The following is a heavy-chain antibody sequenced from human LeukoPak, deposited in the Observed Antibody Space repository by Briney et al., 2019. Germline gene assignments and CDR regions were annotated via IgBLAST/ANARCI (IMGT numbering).Heavy chain of an antibody. Sequence: SGTLSLTCAVSGGSISSSNWWSWVRQPPGKGLEWIGEIYHSGSTNYNPSLKSRVTISVDTSKNQFSLKLSSVTAADTAVYYCARHRFLEWLSSFDYWGQGTLVTVSS. J-gene: IGHJ4*02. V-gene: IGHV4-4*02. CDR1: GGSISSSNW. D-gene: IGHD3-3*01. CDR2: IYHSGST. CDR3: ARHRFLEWLSSFDY.